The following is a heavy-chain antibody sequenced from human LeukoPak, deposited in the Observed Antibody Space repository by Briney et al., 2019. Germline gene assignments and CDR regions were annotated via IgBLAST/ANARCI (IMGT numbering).Heavy chain of an antibody. Sequence: GASVKVSCKASGYTFTGYYMHWVRQAPGQGLEWMGWINPNSGGTNYAQKLQGRVTMTTDTSTSTAYMELRNLRSDDTAVYYCARAGIAAARGNEYFQHWGQGTLVTVSS. J-gene: IGHJ1*01. V-gene: IGHV1-2*02. CDR3: ARAGIAAARGNEYFQH. D-gene: IGHD6-13*01. CDR2: INPNSGGT. CDR1: GYTFTGYY.